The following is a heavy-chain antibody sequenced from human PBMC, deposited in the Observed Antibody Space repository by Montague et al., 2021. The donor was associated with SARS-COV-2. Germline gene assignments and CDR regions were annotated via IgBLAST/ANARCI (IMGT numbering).Heavy chain of an antibody. J-gene: IGHJ4*02. CDR2: IGTSGDT. D-gene: IGHD3-22*01. Sequence: SLRLSCAASGFTFSSYDLHWVRQATGKGLEWVSAIGTSGDTYYPGSVNGRFTISRENAKNSLYLQMNSLRAGDTAVYYCARGDSDSSGYYYYFDYWGQGTLVTVSS. V-gene: IGHV3-13*04. CDR3: ARGDSDSSGYYYYFDY. CDR1: GFTFSSYD.